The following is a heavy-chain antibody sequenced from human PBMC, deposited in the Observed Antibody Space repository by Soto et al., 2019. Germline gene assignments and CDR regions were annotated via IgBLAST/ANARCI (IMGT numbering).Heavy chain of an antibody. D-gene: IGHD2-2*01. CDR1: GFTFSSYA. Sequence: SGGSPRLSCAASGFTFSSYAMSWVRQAPGKGLEWVSAISGSGGSTYYADSVKGRFTISRDNSKNTLYLQMNSLRAEDTAVYYCAKDRGDFVVVPDGDYYYGMDFWGQGTTVTVSS. CDR3: AKDRGDFVVVPDGDYYYGMDF. J-gene: IGHJ6*02. V-gene: IGHV3-23*01. CDR2: ISGSGGST.